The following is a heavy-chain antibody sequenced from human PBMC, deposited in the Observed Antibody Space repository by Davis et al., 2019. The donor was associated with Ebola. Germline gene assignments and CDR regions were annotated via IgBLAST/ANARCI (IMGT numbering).Heavy chain of an antibody. Sequence: SETLSLTCAVYGGSFSGHYWSWIRQPPGKGLEWIGEINHSGSTNYDPSLKSRVTISVDTSKSQFSLKVSSVTAADTAVYYCARVLQQVVRLDPWGQGTRVTVSS. CDR3: ARVLQQVVRLDP. V-gene: IGHV4-34*01. D-gene: IGHD6-6*01. J-gene: IGHJ5*02. CDR2: INHSGST. CDR1: GGSFSGHY.